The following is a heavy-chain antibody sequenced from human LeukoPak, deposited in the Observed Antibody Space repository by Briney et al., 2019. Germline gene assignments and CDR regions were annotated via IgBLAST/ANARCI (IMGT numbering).Heavy chain of an antibody. CDR1: GYTFTSYG. D-gene: IGHD2-2*01. CDR2: ISAYNGNT. CDR3: ARDQIVVVPGDSSSSDYYYYYGMDV. J-gene: IGHJ6*02. V-gene: IGHV1-18*01. Sequence: ASVKVSCKASGYTFTSYGISWVRQAPGQGLEWMGWISAYNGNTNYAQKLQGRVTMTTDTSTSTAYMELRSLRSDDTAVHYCARDQIVVVPGDSSSSDYYYYYGMDVWGQGTTVTVSS.